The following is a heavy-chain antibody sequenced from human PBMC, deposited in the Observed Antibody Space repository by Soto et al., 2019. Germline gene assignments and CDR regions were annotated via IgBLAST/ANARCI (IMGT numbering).Heavy chain of an antibody. Sequence: PSETLSLTCTVSGGSISSYYWSWIRQPPGKGLEWIGYIYYSGSTNYNPSLKSRVTISVDTSKNQFSLKLSSVTAADTAVYYCARFYSDGGYSDYWGQGTLVTVSS. CDR2: IYYSGST. V-gene: IGHV4-59*01. CDR3: ARFYSDGGYSDY. CDR1: GGSISSYY. J-gene: IGHJ4*02. D-gene: IGHD3-22*01.